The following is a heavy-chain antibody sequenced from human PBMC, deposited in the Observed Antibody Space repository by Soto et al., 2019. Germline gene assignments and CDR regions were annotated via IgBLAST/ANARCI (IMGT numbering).Heavy chain of an antibody. D-gene: IGHD3-3*01. CDR2: IYWDGDK. J-gene: IGHJ5*02. V-gene: IGHV2-5*02. CDR1: GFSLSTSGAA. Sequence: QINLIESGPTLVKRTQTLTLTCTFSGFSLSTSGAAVGWVRQPPGRALEWLALIYWDGDKRYNASLGNRLTITKDTSMNQLVLTLTNVDPADTATYYCAHRATMTIFGLIIDNGIWFDPWGQGTRVIVSS. CDR3: AHRATMTIFGLIIDNGIWFDP.